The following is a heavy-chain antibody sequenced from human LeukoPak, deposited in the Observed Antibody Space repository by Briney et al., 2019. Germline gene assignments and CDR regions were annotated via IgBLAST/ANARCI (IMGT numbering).Heavy chain of an antibody. J-gene: IGHJ4*02. CDR2: IYHSGST. Sequence: SETLSLTCTVSGGSISSGGYYWSWIRQPPGKGLEWIGYIYHSGSTNYNPSLKSRVTISVDKSKNQFSLKLSSVTAADTAVYYCARVLHSGLNWLVDYWGQGTLVTVSS. CDR1: GGSISSGGYY. V-gene: IGHV4-30-2*01. CDR3: ARVLHSGLNWLVDY. D-gene: IGHD3-9*01.